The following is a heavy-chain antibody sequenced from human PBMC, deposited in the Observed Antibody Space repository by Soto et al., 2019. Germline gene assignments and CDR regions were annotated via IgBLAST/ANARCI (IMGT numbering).Heavy chain of an antibody. CDR2: ISASAGST. D-gene: IGHD1-1*01. CDR3: AKGGLGTPNYYFDY. CDR1: GFTFSSYV. J-gene: IGHJ4*02. V-gene: IGHV3-23*01. Sequence: PGGSLRLSCAASGFTFSSYVMSWVRQAPGKGLEWVSAISASAGSTYYADSVKGRFTISRDNSKNTLYLQMNSLRAEDTAVYYCAKGGLGTPNYYFDYWGQGTLVTVSS.